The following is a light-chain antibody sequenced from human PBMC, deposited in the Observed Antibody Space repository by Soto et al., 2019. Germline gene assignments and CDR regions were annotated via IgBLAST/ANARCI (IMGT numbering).Light chain of an antibody. CDR3: QQSSSSSGYT. V-gene: IGKV3-20*01. J-gene: IGKJ2*01. CDR1: QSVPTQF. Sequence: DIVLTQSPGTLSLSPGERATLSCRASQSVPTQFFTWSQQRPGQAPRVLIYGTSTRATGIPDRFSGSGSGAEFTLTISRLEPEDFAVYYGQQSSSSSGYTFGQGTKVEIK. CDR2: GTS.